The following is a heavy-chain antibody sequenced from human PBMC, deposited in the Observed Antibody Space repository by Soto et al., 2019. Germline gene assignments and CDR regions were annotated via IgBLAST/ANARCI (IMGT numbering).Heavy chain of an antibody. D-gene: IGHD2-21*01. V-gene: IGHV4-39*01. Sequence: SETLSLTCTVSGGSISTSSYYWGWIRQPPGKGLEWIGSIYYNGNTYYNPSLKSRVTVSADKPKNQFSLKLTSVTTADTAVYYCARHIAITDLGDWFAPWGQGTLVTVSS. CDR3: ARHIAITDLGDWFAP. CDR1: GGSISTSSYY. CDR2: IYYNGNT. J-gene: IGHJ5*02.